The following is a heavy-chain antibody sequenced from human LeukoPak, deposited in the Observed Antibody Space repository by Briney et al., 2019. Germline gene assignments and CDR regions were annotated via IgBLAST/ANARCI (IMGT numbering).Heavy chain of an antibody. Sequence: SETLSLTCTVSGGSMSSYHRSWIRQPPGKGLEWIGYIYYSGSTNYNPSLKSRVTISVDTSKNQFSLKLSSVTAADTAVYYCARDRALKWFDPWGQGTLVTVSS. CDR1: GGSMSSYH. J-gene: IGHJ5*02. V-gene: IGHV4-59*01. CDR3: ARDRALKWFDP. CDR2: IYYSGST.